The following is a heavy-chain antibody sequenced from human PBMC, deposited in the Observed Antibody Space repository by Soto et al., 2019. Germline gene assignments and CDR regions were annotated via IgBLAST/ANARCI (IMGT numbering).Heavy chain of an antibody. CDR2: VSYDGDNE. Sequence: GGCLRLSCAASGFTFSNYAMHWVRQAPGKGLEWVAIVSYDGDNEYYADSVRGRFFISRDNSRNTLYLQTSSLRHEDTAVYYCAKDGDPAYCDSPGCSAEPSDQWGQGTLVTVSS. D-gene: IGHD2-2*01. V-gene: IGHV3-30*18. CDR1: GFTFSNYA. J-gene: IGHJ4*02. CDR3: AKDGDPAYCDSPGCSAEPSDQ.